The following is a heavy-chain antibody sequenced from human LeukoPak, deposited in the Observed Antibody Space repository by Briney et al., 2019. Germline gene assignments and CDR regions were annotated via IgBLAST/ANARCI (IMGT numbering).Heavy chain of an antibody. Sequence: GGSLRLSCAASGFTFDDYAMHGVRQAPGEGLGWGSGISWNSSTIGYADAVKRRFTITRDNDNTSLYLKMNSLRAEDTALYYCAKDIAYCSSTSCYGGAFDIWGQGTMVTVSS. D-gene: IGHD2-2*01. CDR1: GFTFDDYA. V-gene: IGHV3-9*01. J-gene: IGHJ3*02. CDR2: ISWNSSTI. CDR3: AKDIAYCSSTSCYGGAFDI.